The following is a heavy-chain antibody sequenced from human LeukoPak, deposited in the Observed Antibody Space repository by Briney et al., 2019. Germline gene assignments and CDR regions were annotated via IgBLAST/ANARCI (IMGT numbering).Heavy chain of an antibody. CDR3: ARHLLYYYDISGYFYPYYYYYGMDV. D-gene: IGHD3-22*01. CDR1: GGSISSYY. V-gene: IGHV4-59*08. Sequence: SETLSLTCTVSGGSISSYYWSWIRQPPGKGLEWIGYTYYSGSTNYNPSLKSRVTISVDTSKNKFSLKLSSVTAADTTVYYCARHLLYYYDISGYFYPYYYYYGMDVWGQGTTVTVSS. J-gene: IGHJ6*02. CDR2: TYYSGST.